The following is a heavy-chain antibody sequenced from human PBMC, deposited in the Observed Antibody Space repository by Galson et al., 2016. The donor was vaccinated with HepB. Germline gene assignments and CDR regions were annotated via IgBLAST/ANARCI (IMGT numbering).Heavy chain of an antibody. Sequence: SLRLSCAVSGFTFSSYTATWVRQAPGEGLEWVSSISASGGRTYYAASVKGRFTISRDNSKNTLYLHMNSLRAEDTAEYYCARATMIVVVFDAFDIWGQGTTVTVSS. V-gene: IGHV3-23*01. CDR1: GFTFSSYT. D-gene: IGHD3-22*01. CDR3: ARATMIVVVFDAFDI. CDR2: ISASGGRT. J-gene: IGHJ3*02.